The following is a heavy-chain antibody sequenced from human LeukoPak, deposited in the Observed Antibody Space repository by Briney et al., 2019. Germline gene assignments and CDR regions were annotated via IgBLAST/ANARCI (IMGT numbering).Heavy chain of an antibody. CDR2: MSPSGST. CDR3: ARTDPVATTGTASKIYWYFDV. CDR1: GDSISSYY. V-gene: IGHV4-4*07. D-gene: IGHD1-7*01. J-gene: IGHJ2*01. Sequence: SETLSLTCNVSGDSISSYYWSWIRQPAGKGLEWIGRMSPSGSTNLNTSLKSRVTMSIDKSRNQFSLKLTSVTAADTALYYCARTDPVATTGTASKIYWYFDVWGRGTLVTVSS.